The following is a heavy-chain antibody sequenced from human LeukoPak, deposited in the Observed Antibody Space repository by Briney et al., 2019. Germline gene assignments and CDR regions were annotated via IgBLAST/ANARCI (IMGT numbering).Heavy chain of an antibody. CDR1: GYTFTSYD. CDR2: MNPNSGNT. CDR3: ASVLWFGESATDY. J-gene: IGHJ4*02. Sequence: ASVKVSCKASGYTFTSYDINWVRQATGQGLEWMGWMNPNSGNTGYAEKFQGRVTMTRNTSISTAYMELSSLRYEDTAMYYCASVLWFGESATDYWDQGTLVTVSS. D-gene: IGHD3-10*01. V-gene: IGHV1-8*01.